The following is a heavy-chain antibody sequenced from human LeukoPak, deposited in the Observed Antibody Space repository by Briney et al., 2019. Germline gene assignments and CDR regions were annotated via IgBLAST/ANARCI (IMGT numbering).Heavy chain of an antibody. CDR1: GFTFSSYN. V-gene: IGHV3-21*01. CDR2: ISTSSSYI. J-gene: IGHJ5*02. CDR3: ARDLGQYYDTSDNWFDP. Sequence: GGSLRLSCAASGFTFSSYNMNWVRQAPGKGLEWVSSISTSSSYIYYADSVKGRFTISRHNAKNSLYLQMNSLRAEDTAVYYCARDLGQYYDTSDNWFDPWGQGTLVTVSS. D-gene: IGHD3-22*01.